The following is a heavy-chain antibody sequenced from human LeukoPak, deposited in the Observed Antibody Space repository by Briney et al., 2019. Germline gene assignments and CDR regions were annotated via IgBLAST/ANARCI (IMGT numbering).Heavy chain of an antibody. CDR1: GGSISSSSYY. V-gene: IGHV4-39*07. Sequence: SETLSLTCTVSGGSISSSSYYWGWIRQPPGKGLEWIGSIYYSGSTYYNPSLKSRVTISVDTSKNQFSLKLSSVTAADTAVYYCARGQQGVVQGVIIFWFDPWGQGTLVTVSS. J-gene: IGHJ5*02. CDR2: IYYSGST. CDR3: ARGQQGVVQGVIIFWFDP. D-gene: IGHD3-10*01.